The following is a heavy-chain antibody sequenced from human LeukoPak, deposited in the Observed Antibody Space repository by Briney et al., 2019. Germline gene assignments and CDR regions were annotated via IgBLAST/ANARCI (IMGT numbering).Heavy chain of an antibody. Sequence: GGSLRLSCAASGFTFSSYGMHWVRQAPGKGLEWVAVIWYDGSNKYYADSVKGRFTISRDNSKNTLYLRMNSLRAEDTAVYYCAKAYYDILTGYXSLFXXWGQGTLVT. CDR1: GFTFSSYG. CDR2: IWYDGSNK. V-gene: IGHV3-33*06. J-gene: IGHJ4*02. CDR3: AKAYYDILTGYXSLFXX. D-gene: IGHD3-9*01.